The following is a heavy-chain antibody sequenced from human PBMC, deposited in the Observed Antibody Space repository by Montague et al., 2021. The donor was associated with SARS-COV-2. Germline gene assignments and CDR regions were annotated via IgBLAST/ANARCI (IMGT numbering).Heavy chain of an antibody. D-gene: IGHD6-25*01. CDR2: ISIRGST. Sequence: TLSLTCTVSGGSISSGSYYWSWIRQPAGKGLEWIGRISIRGSTNYXPSLKSRVTISVDTSKNQFSLKLSSVTAADTAVYYCARDIAAAGLFDYWGQGTLVTVSS. CDR3: ARDIAAAGLFDY. CDR1: GGSISSGSYY. V-gene: IGHV4-61*02. J-gene: IGHJ4*02.